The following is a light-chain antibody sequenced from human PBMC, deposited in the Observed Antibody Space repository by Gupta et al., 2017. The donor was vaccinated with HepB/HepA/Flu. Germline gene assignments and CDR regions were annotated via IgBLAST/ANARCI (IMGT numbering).Light chain of an antibody. V-gene: IGLV2-14*03. CDR2: DVS. Sequence: VSGSPGQSVTLSCTGTSSDVGANDYVSWYQPLPGNAPKLIIYDVSCRPSGIAHRLSGSRSGNTASLTIHGRQGEGGAEYYCSTYPSSSIWVFGGGTKWTVL. CDR3: STYPSSSIWV. CDR1: SSDVGANDY. J-gene: IGLJ3*02.